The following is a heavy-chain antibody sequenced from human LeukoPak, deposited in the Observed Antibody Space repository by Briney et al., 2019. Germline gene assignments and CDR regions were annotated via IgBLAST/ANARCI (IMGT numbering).Heavy chain of an antibody. D-gene: IGHD2-2*01. J-gene: IGHJ6*03. Sequence: ASVTVSCSASGYTFTSYYMHWVRQAPGQGLEWMGIINPSGGSTSYAQKFQGRVTMTRDMSTSTVYMELSSLRAEDAAVYYCARFWPVPAATSRPPHYSYYYMDVWGKETTVTVSS. CDR2: INPSGGST. CDR3: ARFWPVPAATSRPPHYSYYYMDV. V-gene: IGHV1-46*01. CDR1: GYTFTSYY.